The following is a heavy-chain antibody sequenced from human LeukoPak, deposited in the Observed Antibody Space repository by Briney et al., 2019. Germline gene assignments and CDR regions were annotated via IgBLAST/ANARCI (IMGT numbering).Heavy chain of an antibody. CDR1: GFSLSNNY. CDR2: IYSGGST. V-gene: IGHV3-66*01. CDR3: ASDSYSPEYFQH. Sequence: GGSLRLSCAASGFSLSNNYMSWVRQAPGKGPEWVSVIYSGGSTFYAGSVKGRFTISRDNSKNTLYLQMNSLRAEDTAVYYCASDSYSPEYFQHWGQGTLVTVSS. D-gene: IGHD2-15*01. J-gene: IGHJ1*01.